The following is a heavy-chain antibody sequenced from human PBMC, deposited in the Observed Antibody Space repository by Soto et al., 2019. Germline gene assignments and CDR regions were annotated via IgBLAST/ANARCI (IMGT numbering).Heavy chain of an antibody. CDR1: GFTFSSYG. CDR3: AREGGGGYDFLDY. Sequence: QVQLVESGGGVVQPGRSLRLSCAASGFTFSSYGMHWVRQAPGKGLEWVAIIWFDGSNKYYADSVKGRFTNSRDNSKSTLYLQMNSLRVEDTAVYYCAREGGGGYDFLDYWGQGTLVTVSS. J-gene: IGHJ4*02. V-gene: IGHV3-33*01. D-gene: IGHD3-3*01. CDR2: IWFDGSNK.